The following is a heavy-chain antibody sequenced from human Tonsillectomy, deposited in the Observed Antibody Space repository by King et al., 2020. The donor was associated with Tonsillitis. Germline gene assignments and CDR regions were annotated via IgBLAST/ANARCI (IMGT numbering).Heavy chain of an antibody. V-gene: IGHV3-30*18. Sequence: VQLVESGGGVVQPGRSLRLSCAASGFTFSSFGMHWVRQAPGKGLEWVAVISHDGSDKYYADSVKGRFTISRDNSKNTLYLHMNGLRAEDTAVYYCAKDFFEYSSSYFLDYWGQGTLVTVSS. CDR1: GFTFSSFG. CDR3: AKDFFEYSSSYFLDY. J-gene: IGHJ4*02. CDR2: ISHDGSDK. D-gene: IGHD6-6*01.